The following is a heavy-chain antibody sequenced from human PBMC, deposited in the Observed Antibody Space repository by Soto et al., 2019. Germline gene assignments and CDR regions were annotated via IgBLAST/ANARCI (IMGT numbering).Heavy chain of an antibody. CDR2: VYYSGSI. D-gene: IGHD2-21*02. CDR3: AREDDGGDRDYYGLDV. J-gene: IGHJ6*02. Sequence: SETLSLTCTVSGGSVSSSSYYWGWVRQPPGKGLEWIGYVYYSGSIFYNPSLQSRVSISVDTSKNQFSLKLSSVTAADTAVYFCAREDDGGDRDYYGLDVWGQGTTVTVSS. CDR1: GGSVSSSSYY. V-gene: IGHV4-30-4*08.